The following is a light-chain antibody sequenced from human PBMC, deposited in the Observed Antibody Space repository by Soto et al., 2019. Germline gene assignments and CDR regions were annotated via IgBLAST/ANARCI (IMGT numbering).Light chain of an antibody. CDR1: SSNIGSNY. J-gene: IGLJ2*01. Sequence: QLVLTQPPSASGTPGQRVTISCSGSSSNIGSNYVYWYQQFPGTAPKLLIYRNDQRPSGVPDRFSGSKSGTSASLAISGLRSEDEAEYYCATWDESLSGPVVFGGGTKLTVL. CDR2: RND. CDR3: ATWDESLSGPVV. V-gene: IGLV1-47*01.